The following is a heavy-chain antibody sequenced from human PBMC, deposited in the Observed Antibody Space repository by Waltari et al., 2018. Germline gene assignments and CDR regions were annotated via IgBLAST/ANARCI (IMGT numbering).Heavy chain of an antibody. CDR1: GFTFSRNN. V-gene: IGHV3-53*01. Sequence: EVQLVESGGGLIQPGGSLRLSCAASGFTFSRNNMSWVRQSPGKGLEWFSVIYSGGSTYYADSVKGRFTISRDNSKNTLYLQMNSLRAEDTAVYYCARGGITGTTGDYWGQGTLVTVSS. J-gene: IGHJ4*02. CDR2: IYSGGST. CDR3: ARGGITGTTGDY. D-gene: IGHD1-20*01.